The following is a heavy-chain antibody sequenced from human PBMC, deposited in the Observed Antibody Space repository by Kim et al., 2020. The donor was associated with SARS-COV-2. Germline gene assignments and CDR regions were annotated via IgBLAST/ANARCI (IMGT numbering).Heavy chain of an antibody. V-gene: IGHV3-30*18. CDR2: ISYDGSKR. CDR3: AKDAPGYCSGGSCLS. J-gene: IGHJ4*02. D-gene: IGHD2-15*01. Sequence: GGSLRLYCAASGFTFSSYDMHWVRQAPGKGLEWVAVISYDGSKRFNADSVKGRFTISRDNSKNTLYLQMNTLRPEDTAVYYCAKDAPGYCSGGSCLSWGQGTLVTVSS. CDR1: GFTFSSYD.